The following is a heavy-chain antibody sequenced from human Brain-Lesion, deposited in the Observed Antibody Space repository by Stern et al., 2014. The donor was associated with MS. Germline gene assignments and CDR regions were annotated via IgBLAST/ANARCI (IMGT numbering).Heavy chain of an antibody. V-gene: IGHV1-2*04. CDR3: ATYYYDSTGYNDF. CDR1: GYTFTGYY. D-gene: IGHD3-22*01. Sequence: VQLVESGAEVKKPGASVKVSCKASGYTFTGYYMHWARQAPGQGLEWMGWINTKSGGTNYAQKFQGWVTMTRDTSINTAYMELSRLRSDDTAVYYCATYYYDSTGYNDFWGQGTLVTVSS. J-gene: IGHJ4*02. CDR2: INTKSGGT.